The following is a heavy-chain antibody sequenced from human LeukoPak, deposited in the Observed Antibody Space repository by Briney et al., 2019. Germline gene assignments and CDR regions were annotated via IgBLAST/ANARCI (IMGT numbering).Heavy chain of an antibody. CDR3: AREDPQTKVPEGMDI. CDR1: GGSISHYY. D-gene: IGHD4/OR15-4a*01. V-gene: IGHV4-59*01. Sequence: SETLSLTCTVSGGSISHYYWSWIRQPPGKGLEWFGYIYYSGTTNYNPSLKSRVTISVDASKDQFSLKLNSVTAADTAVYYCAREDPQTKVPEGMDIWGQGTTVTVSS. J-gene: IGHJ6*02. CDR2: IYYSGTT.